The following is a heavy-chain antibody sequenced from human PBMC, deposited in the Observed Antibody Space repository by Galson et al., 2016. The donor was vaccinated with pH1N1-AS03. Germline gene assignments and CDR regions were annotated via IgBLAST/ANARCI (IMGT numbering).Heavy chain of an antibody. V-gene: IGHV4-31*01. CDR1: GGSISSGGYN. Sequence: TLSLTCTVSGGSISSGGYNWNWIRQHPGKGLKWIGYIFHSGSTYYNPSLESLVSISVDTSKNQFSLKLKSVTAADTAAYYCARQDSGAYYLDSWGPGTLVTVSS. CDR3: ARQDSGAYYLDS. D-gene: IGHD1-26*01. J-gene: IGHJ4*02. CDR2: IFHSGST.